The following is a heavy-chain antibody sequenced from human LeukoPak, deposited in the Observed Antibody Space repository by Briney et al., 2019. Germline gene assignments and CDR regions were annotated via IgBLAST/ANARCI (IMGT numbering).Heavy chain of an antibody. V-gene: IGHV1-8*01. Sequence: VASVKVSCKASGYTFTSYDINWVRQAAGQGLEWMGWMNPHSANAGYAQKFQGRVTMTRDTSISTAYMELSSLRSDDTAVYYCARIPYRVPHNWFDPWGQGTLVTVSS. D-gene: IGHD2-2*01. CDR3: ARIPYRVPHNWFDP. CDR2: MNPHSANA. CDR1: GYTFTSYD. J-gene: IGHJ5*02.